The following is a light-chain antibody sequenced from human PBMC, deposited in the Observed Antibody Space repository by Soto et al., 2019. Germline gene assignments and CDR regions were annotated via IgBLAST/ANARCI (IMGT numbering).Light chain of an antibody. J-gene: IGKJ2*01. Sequence: IQLTQSPSSLSASVGDRVTLTCRASQDINNYLAWYQQKPGKAPKLLIFAASTLQRGAPSRFSGSGSGTDFTLTISSLQPEDFANYYCQQYDTYFRYTFGQGTKLDIK. V-gene: IGKV1-9*01. CDR1: QDINNY. CDR2: AAS. CDR3: QQYDTYFRYT.